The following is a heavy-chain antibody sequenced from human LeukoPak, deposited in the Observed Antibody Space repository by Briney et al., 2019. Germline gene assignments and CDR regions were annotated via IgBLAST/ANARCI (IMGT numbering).Heavy chain of an antibody. CDR1: GFTFSSYG. CDR3: AKDRASMRVVAAFDY. D-gene: IGHD3-22*01. J-gene: IGHJ4*02. CDR2: ISYDGSNK. V-gene: IGHV3-30*18. Sequence: GGSLRLSCAASGFTFSSYGMHWVRQAPGKGLEWVAVISYDGSNKYYADSVKGRFTISRDNSKNTLYLQMNSLRAEDTAVYYSAKDRASMRVVAAFDYWGQGTLVTVSS.